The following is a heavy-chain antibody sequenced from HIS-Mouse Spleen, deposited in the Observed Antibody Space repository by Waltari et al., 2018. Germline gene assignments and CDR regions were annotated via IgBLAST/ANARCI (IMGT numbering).Heavy chain of an antibody. CDR1: GYTFTGYY. CDR2: DKPNSGGT. V-gene: IGHV1-2*02. CDR3: ARGYLAAGNFDY. Sequence: QVQLVQSGAEVKKPGASVKVSCKASGYTFTGYYMHWVRQAPGQGLEWMGWDKPNSGGTNYAQKCQGRVTMTRDTSISTAYMELSRLRSDDTAVYYCARGYLAAGNFDYWGQGTLVTVSS. J-gene: IGHJ4*02. D-gene: IGHD6-13*01.